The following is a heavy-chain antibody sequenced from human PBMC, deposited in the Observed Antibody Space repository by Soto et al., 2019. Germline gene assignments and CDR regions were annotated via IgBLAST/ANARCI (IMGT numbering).Heavy chain of an antibody. CDR1: GFTFSRYW. Sequence: GGSLRLSCAASGFTFSRYWMSWVRQAPGKGLEWVANIKEDGSEKYYVDSVKGRFIISRDNAKNSLYLQLNSLRAADTAVYYCARVAYYDTSGYFWDYWAQGTLVTVSS. J-gene: IGHJ4*02. V-gene: IGHV3-7*01. CDR2: IKEDGSEK. D-gene: IGHD3-22*01. CDR3: ARVAYYDTSGYFWDY.